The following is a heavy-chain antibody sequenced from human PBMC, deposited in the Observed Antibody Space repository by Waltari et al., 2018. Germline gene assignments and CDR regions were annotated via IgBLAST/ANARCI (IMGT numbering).Heavy chain of an antibody. CDR2: ISYSGTT. Sequence: VKPSETLSLTCTVSGGSISSGSYYWGWIRQPPGKGLESIGYISYSGTTYYNLSLKSRVTMSVDTSRDQYSLSLRSVAAADTAVYYCARYYGNGEGWLDPWGQGTLVTVSS. J-gene: IGHJ5*02. CDR1: GGSISSGSYY. CDR3: ARYYGNGEGWLDP. V-gene: IGHV4-39*07. D-gene: IGHD3-3*01.